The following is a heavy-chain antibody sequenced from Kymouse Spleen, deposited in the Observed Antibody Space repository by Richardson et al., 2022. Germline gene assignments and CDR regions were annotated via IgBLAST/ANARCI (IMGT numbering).Heavy chain of an antibody. CDR3: AKDGTYYYGSGSYSPFDY. D-gene: IGHD3-10*01. V-gene: IGHV3-30*18. CDR1: GFTFSSYG. Sequence: QVQLVESGGGVVQPGRSLRLSCAASGFTFSSYGMHWVRQAPGKGLEWVAVISYDGSNKYYADSVKGRFTISRDNSKNTLYLQMNSLRAEDTAVYYCAKDGTYYYGSGSYSPFDYWGQGTLVTVSS. CDR2: ISYDGSNK. J-gene: IGHJ4*02.